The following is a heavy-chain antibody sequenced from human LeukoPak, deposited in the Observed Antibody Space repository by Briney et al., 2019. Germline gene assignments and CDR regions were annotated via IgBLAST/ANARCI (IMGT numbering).Heavy chain of an antibody. CDR1: GLPIADFA. CDR2: ISGDGVST. J-gene: IGHJ4*02. Sequence: GGSLRLSCVASGLPIADFAMHWVRQAPGKGLEWASLISGDGVSTFYADSVKGRFSISRDNSKNSLYLEMNSLRTEDAAMYYCAKESGKFDYWGQGTLVAASS. V-gene: IGHV3-43*02. CDR3: AKESGKFDY.